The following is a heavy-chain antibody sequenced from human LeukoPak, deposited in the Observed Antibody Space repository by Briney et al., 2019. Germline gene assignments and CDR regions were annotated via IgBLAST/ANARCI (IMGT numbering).Heavy chain of an antibody. CDR2: INHSGST. D-gene: IGHD2-2*01. CDR1: GGSFSGYY. Sequence: SETLSLTCAVYGGSFSGYYWSWIRQPPGKGLEWIWEINHSGSTNYNPSLKSRVTISVDTSKNQFSLKLSSVTAADTAVYYCARGHPYCSSTSCNYYYYYGMDVWGQGTTVTVSS. J-gene: IGHJ6*02. CDR3: ARGHPYCSSTSCNYYYYYGMDV. V-gene: IGHV4-34*01.